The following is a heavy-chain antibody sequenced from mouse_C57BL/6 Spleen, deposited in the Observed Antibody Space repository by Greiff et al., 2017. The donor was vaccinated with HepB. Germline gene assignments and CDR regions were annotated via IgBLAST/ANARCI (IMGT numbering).Heavy chain of an antibody. CDR2: ISNGGGST. D-gene: IGHD2-5*01. J-gene: IGHJ4*01. CDR3: ARGYSNYAMDY. V-gene: IGHV5-12*01. Sequence: DVHLVESGGGLVQPGGSLKLSCAASGFTFSDYYMYWVRQTPEKRLEWVAYISNGGGSTYYPDTVKGRFTISRDNAKNTLYLQMSRLKSEDTAMYYCARGYSNYAMDYWGQGTSVTVSS. CDR1: GFTFSDYY.